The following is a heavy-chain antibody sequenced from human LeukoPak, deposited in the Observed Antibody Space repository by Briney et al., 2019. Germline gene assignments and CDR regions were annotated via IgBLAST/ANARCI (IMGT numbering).Heavy chain of an antibody. J-gene: IGHJ3*02. CDR3: ARGEWELNAFDI. CDR2: MNPNSGNT. CDR1: GYTFTSCD. D-gene: IGHD1-26*01. Sequence: ASVKVSCKASGYTFTSCDINWVRQATGQGLEWMGWMNPNSGNTGYAQKFQGRVTITRNTSISTAYMELSSLRSEDTAVYYCARGEWELNAFDIWGQGTMVTVSS. V-gene: IGHV1-8*03.